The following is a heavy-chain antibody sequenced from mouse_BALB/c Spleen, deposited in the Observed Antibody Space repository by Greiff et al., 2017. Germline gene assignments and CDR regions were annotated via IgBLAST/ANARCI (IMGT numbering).Heavy chain of an antibody. D-gene: IGHD6-1*01. J-gene: IGHJ2*01. Sequence: EVHLVESGGGLVKPGVSLKLSCAASGFTFSDYYMYWVRQTPEKRLEWVATISDGGSYTYYPDSVKGRFTISRDNAKNNLYLQMSSLKSEDTAMYYCAGDGRGGDYWGQGTTLTVSS. CDR1: GFTFSDYY. CDR2: ISDGGSYT. CDR3: AGDGRGGDY. V-gene: IGHV5-4*02.